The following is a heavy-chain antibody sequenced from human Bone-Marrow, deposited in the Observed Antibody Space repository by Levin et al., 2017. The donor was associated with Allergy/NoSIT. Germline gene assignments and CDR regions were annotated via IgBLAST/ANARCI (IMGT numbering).Heavy chain of an antibody. Sequence: SGGSLRLSCAASGFTFSSYAMHWVRQAPGKGLEWVAVISYDGSNKYYADSVKGRFTISRDNSKNTLYLQMNSLRAEDTAVYYCARDLWGELLGKDGGFDYWGQGTLVTVSS. V-gene: IGHV3-30*04. D-gene: IGHD1-26*01. CDR2: ISYDGSNK. CDR3: ARDLWGELLGKDGGFDY. CDR1: GFTFSSYA. J-gene: IGHJ4*02.